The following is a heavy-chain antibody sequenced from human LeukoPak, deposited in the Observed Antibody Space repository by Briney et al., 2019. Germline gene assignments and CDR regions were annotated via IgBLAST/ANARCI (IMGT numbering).Heavy chain of an antibody. V-gene: IGHV3-30*04. D-gene: IGHD2-21*02. CDR3: ARSRDVVVTAWAHFDY. CDR1: GFTFSSYA. J-gene: IGHJ4*02. CDR2: ISYDGSNK. Sequence: GGSLRLSCAASGFTFSSYAMHWVRQAPGKGLEWVAVISYDGSNKYYADSVKGRFTISRDNSKNTLYLQMNSLRAEDTAVYYCARSRDVVVTAWAHFDYWGQGTLVTVSS.